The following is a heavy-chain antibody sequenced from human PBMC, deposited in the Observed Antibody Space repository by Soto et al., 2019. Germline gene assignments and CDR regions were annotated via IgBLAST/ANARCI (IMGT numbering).Heavy chain of an antibody. CDR1: GFTFSSYW. Sequence: GGSLRLSCAASGFTFSSYWMSWVRQAPGKGLEWVSVIYSGGGTYYADSVKGRFTISRDNSKNTLYLQMNSLRAEDTAVFYCARAGAAAGPDYYYYYGMDVWGQGTTVTVSS. CDR2: IYSGGGT. J-gene: IGHJ6*02. D-gene: IGHD6-13*01. CDR3: ARAGAAAGPDYYYYYGMDV. V-gene: IGHV3-53*01.